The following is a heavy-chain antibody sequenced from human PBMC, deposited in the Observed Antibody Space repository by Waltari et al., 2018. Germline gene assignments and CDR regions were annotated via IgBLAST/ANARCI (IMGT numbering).Heavy chain of an antibody. Sequence: QVQLVQSGTEVKKPGASVKVSCKASGYNFPGYYLHWVRQAPGQGLEWMGATNPKSGGTHYAPKFRYRGTSARDTAISTSYMELNRLRSDDTAVYYCAYSDYPNDAFEIWGQGTMVAVSS. V-gene: IGHV1-2*01. J-gene: IGHJ3*02. D-gene: IGHD4-17*01. CDR3: AYSDYPNDAFEI. CDR1: GYNFPGYY. CDR2: TNPKSGGT.